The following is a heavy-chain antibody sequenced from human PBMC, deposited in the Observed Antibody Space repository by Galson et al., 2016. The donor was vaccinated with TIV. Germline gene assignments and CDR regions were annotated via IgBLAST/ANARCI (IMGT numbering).Heavy chain of an antibody. J-gene: IGHJ4*02. Sequence: SVKVSCKASGGTFSNYAIRWVRQAPGQGLEWMGWINPNSGDTNYAQKFQGRVTMTRDTSISTAYMELSRLRSDDTAMYYCARDLSPETTTPFDYWGQGTLVTVSS. CDR2: INPNSGDT. CDR1: GGTFSNYA. V-gene: IGHV1-2*02. CDR3: ARDLSPETTTPFDY. D-gene: IGHD4-17*01.